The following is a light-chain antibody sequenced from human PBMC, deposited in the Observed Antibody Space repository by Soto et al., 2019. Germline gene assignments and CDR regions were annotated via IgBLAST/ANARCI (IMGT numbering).Light chain of an antibody. CDR1: SSNIASSN. CDR2: RNN. V-gene: IGLV1-47*01. Sequence: QSVLTQPPSASGTPGQRVTISCSGSSSNIASSNVYWYQQLPGAAPKLLIYRNNQRPSGVPDRFSGSKSGTSASLAISGLRSEDEADYYCAAWDDSLSGRVFGGGTKLTVL. J-gene: IGLJ3*02. CDR3: AAWDDSLSGRV.